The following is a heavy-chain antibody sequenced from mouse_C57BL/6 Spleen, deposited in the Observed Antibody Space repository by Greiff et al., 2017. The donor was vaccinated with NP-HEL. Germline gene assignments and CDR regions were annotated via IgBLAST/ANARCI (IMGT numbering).Heavy chain of an antibody. CDR2: IYPGNSDT. D-gene: IGHD1-1*01. Sequence: VQLQQSGTVLARPGASVKMSCKTSGYTFTSYWMHWVKQRPGQGLEWIGAIYPGNSDTSYNQKFKGRAKLTAVTSASTAYMELSSLTNEDSAVYYCTRNYGRSGGFDYWGQGTTLTVSS. CDR1: GYTFTSYW. J-gene: IGHJ2*01. CDR3: TRNYGRSGGFDY. V-gene: IGHV1-5*01.